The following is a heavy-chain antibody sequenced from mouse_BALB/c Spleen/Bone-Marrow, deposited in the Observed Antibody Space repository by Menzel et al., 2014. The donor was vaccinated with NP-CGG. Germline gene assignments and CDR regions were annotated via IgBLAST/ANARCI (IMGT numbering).Heavy chain of an antibody. Sequence: QVQLQQPGPGLVQPSQSLSITCTVSGFSLTSYGVHWVRQSPGKGLEWLGVIWSGGSTDYNAAFISRLSISKDNSKSXVFFKMSSLQADDTAIYYCARNPPPYRSYAMDYWGQGTSVTVSS. J-gene: IGHJ4*01. D-gene: IGHD2-14*01. CDR3: ARNPPPYRSYAMDY. CDR2: IWSGGST. CDR1: GFSLTSYG. V-gene: IGHV2-4-1*01.